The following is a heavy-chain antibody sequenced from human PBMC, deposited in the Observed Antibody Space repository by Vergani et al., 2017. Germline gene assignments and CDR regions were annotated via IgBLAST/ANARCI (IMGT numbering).Heavy chain of an antibody. CDR1: GGSISSYY. D-gene: IGHD6-19*01. V-gene: IGHV4-59*12. Sequence: QVQLQESGPGLVKPSETLSLTCTVSGGSISSYYWSWIRQPPGKGLERIGYIYYSGSTNYNPSLKSRVTISVDTSKNQFSLKLSSVTAADTAVYYCARDGQWAFDYWGRGTLVTVSS. J-gene: IGHJ4*02. CDR2: IYYSGST. CDR3: ARDGQWAFDY.